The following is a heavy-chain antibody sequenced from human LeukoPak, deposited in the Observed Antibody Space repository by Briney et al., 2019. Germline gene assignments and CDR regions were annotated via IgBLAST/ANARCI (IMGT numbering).Heavy chain of an antibody. Sequence: SVKVSCKASGYTFTGYYMHWVRQAPGRGLEWMGGIIPIFGTANYAQKFQGRVTITADESTSTAYMELSSLRSEDTAVYYCARGRSSSWYGYWGQGTLVTVSS. J-gene: IGHJ4*02. CDR3: ARGRSSSWYGY. CDR2: IIPIFGTA. CDR1: GYTFTGYY. D-gene: IGHD6-13*01. V-gene: IGHV1-69*13.